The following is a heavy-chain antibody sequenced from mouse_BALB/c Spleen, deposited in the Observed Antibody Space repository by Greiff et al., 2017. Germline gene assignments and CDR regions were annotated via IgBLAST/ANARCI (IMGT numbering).Heavy chain of an antibody. CDR1: GYTFTSYY. J-gene: IGHJ4*01. D-gene: IGHD2-1*01. CDR3: TTLYSYAMDY. CDR2: INPSNGGT. Sequence: QVQLQQSGAELVKPGASVKLSCKASGYTFTSYYMYWVKQRPGQGLEWIGEINPSNGGTNFNEKFKSKATLTVDKSSSTAYMQLSSLTSEDSAVYYCTTLYSYAMDYWGQGTSVTVSS. V-gene: IGHV1S81*02.